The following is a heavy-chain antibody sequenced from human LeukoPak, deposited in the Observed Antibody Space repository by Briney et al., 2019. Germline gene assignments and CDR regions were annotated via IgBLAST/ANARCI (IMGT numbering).Heavy chain of an antibody. J-gene: IGHJ3*02. D-gene: IGHD3-22*01. CDR3: ASAESRWYSITMIGGAFDI. Sequence: ASVKVSCKTSGYSFTGYHIHWVRQAPGQGLEWMGWINPNSGGTNYAQKFQGRVTMTRDTSISTAYMELSRLRSDDTAVYYCASAESRWYSITMIGGAFDIWGQGTMVTVSS. V-gene: IGHV1-2*02. CDR2: INPNSGGT. CDR1: GYSFTGYH.